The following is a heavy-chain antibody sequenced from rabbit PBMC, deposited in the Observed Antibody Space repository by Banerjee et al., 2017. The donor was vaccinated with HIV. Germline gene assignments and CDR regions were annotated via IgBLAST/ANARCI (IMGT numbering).Heavy chain of an antibody. CDR3: AREMVLKPGRVR. D-gene: IGHD5-1*01. CDR2: IDSDSGST. Sequence: QSLEESGGDLVKPGASLTLTCTASGFSFSGGYQMCWVRQAPGKGLEWIACIDSDSGSTHYATWAKGRFTISKTSSTTVTLQMPSLTAADTATYFCAREMVLKPGRVRWGPGT. J-gene: IGHJ2*01. CDR1: GFSFSGGYQ. V-gene: IGHV1S40*01.